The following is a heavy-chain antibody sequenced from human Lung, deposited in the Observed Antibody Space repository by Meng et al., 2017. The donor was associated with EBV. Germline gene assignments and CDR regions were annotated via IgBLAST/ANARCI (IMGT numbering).Heavy chain of an antibody. Sequence: HVHLQESGPGLVKPSQTLSLPCTVSGGSISSGGYYWSWLRQHPGKGLEWIGYIYYSGSTYYNPSLKSRVTISVDTSKNQFSLKLSSVTAVDTAVYYCAATVNDGYFDYWGQGTLVTVSS. V-gene: IGHV4-31*03. CDR3: AATVNDGYFDY. CDR2: IYYSGST. D-gene: IGHD4-11*01. CDR1: GGSISSGGYY. J-gene: IGHJ4*02.